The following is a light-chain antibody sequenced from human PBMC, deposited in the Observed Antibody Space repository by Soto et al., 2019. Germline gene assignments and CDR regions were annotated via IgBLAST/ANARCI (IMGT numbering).Light chain of an antibody. V-gene: IGKV1-5*03. CDR2: KAS. CDR1: QTISSW. J-gene: IGKJ1*01. Sequence: DIQMTQSPSTLSGSVGDRVTITCRASQTISSWLAWYQQKPGKAHTLLIYKASTLNSGVPSRFSGSGSGTEFTLTSSSLQPDDVATYYVQHYNSYSEAFGQGTKGELK. CDR3: QHYNSYSEA.